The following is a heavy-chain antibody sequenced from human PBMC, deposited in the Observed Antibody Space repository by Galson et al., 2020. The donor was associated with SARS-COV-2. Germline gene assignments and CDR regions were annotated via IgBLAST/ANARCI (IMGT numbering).Heavy chain of an antibody. CDR2: ISGSGGST. V-gene: IGHV3-23*01. CDR1: GFTFSSYA. J-gene: IGHJ6*02. Sequence: GESLKISCAASGFTFSSYAMSWVRQAPGKGLEWVSAISGSGGSTYYADSVKGRFTISRDNSKNTLYLQMNSLRAEDTAVYYCAKETPSESLVWFGEIVSYYYGMDVWGQGTTVTVSS. D-gene: IGHD3-10*01. CDR3: AKETPSESLVWFGEIVSYYYGMDV.